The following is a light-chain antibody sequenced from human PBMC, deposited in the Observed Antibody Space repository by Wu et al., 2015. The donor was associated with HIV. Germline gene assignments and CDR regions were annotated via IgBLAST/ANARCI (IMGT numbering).Light chain of an antibody. J-gene: IGKJ5*01. Sequence: EVVLTQFPATLSLSPGQRATLSCRASRSVNSLLAWYQHKPGQAPRLLIYASSQKPPGIPARFSGRGSGTDFTLTISSLEPEDFAVYYCQQRSNWPPITFGQGTRLEIK. CDR1: RSVNSL. V-gene: IGKV3-11*01. CDR3: QQRSNWPPIT. CDR2: ASS.